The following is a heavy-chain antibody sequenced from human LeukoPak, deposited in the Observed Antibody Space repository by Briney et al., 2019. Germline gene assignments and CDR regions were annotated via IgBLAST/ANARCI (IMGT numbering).Heavy chain of an antibody. CDR2: INPNSGGT. D-gene: IGHD3-10*01. V-gene: IGHV1-2*02. Sequence: ASVKVSCKASGYTFTGYYMHWVRQAPGQGLEWMGWINPNSGGTNYAQKFQGRVTMTRDTSISTAYMELSRLRSDDTAVCYCARDSITMVRGVINYWGQGTLVTVSS. J-gene: IGHJ4*02. CDR3: ARDSITMVRGVINY. CDR1: GYTFTGYY.